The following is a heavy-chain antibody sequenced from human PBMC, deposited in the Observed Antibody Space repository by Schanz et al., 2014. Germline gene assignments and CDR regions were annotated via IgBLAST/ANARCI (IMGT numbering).Heavy chain of an antibody. CDR2: IKHDGSVK. CDR3: ARGAPRGYSSPHDACDI. D-gene: IGHD5-18*01. CDR1: GFSFGNYG. Sequence: EVQLLESGGGLVQPGGSLRLSCEASGFSFGNYGMSWVRQAPGKGPEWVANIKHDGSVKDYVDSVEGRFTISRDNAKKSLFLQMNSLRVEDTAVYTCARGAPRGYSSPHDACDIWGRGTMVTVSS. V-gene: IGHV3-7*02. J-gene: IGHJ3*02.